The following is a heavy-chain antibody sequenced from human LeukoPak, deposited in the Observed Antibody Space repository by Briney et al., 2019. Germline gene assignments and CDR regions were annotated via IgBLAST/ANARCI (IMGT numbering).Heavy chain of an antibody. V-gene: IGHV1-18*01. CDR2: ISAYNGNT. J-gene: IGHJ6*02. CDR1: GYTFTDYT. D-gene: IGHD6-19*01. Sequence: ASVKVSCKASGYTFTDYTMHWLRQAPGQGLEWMGWISAYNGNTNYAQKLQGRVTMTTDTSTSTAYMELRSLRSDDTAVYYCARETLPGIAVAGTYGMDVWGQGTTVTVSS. CDR3: ARETLPGIAVAGTYGMDV.